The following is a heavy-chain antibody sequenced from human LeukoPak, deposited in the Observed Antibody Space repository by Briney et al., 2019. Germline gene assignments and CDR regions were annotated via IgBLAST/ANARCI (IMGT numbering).Heavy chain of an antibody. CDR2: VYYSGST. CDR1: GGSISSYY. V-gene: IGHV4-59*01. J-gene: IGHJ3*02. CDR3: AGGLIRDDYNYYAFDM. Sequence: SETLSLTCTVSGGSISSYYWNWIRLPPGKGLEWIGYVYYSGSTKYSPSLKSRVTMSLDTPKNQLSLKLTSVTAADTAVYFCAGGLIRDDYNYYAFDMWGQGTMVTVSS. D-gene: IGHD5-24*01.